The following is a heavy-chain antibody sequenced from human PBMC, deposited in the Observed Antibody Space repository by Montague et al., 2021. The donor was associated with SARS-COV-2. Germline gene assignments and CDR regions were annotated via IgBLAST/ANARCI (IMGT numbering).Heavy chain of an antibody. D-gene: IGHD3-10*01. Sequence: SETLSLTCTVSRESISSHNYFWAWIRQPPGKGLEWIGSVDYSGLTFYNPSLESRVTISVDTSKKQFSLKVNSVTAADTAVYYCAKDGEALAWGTFDIWGQGTMVTVSS. J-gene: IGHJ3*02. V-gene: IGHV4-39*07. CDR2: VDYSGLT. CDR1: RESISSHNYF. CDR3: AKDGEALAWGTFDI.